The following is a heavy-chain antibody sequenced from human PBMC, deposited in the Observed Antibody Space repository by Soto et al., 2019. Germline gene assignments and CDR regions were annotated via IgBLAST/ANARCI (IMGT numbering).Heavy chain of an antibody. CDR1: GFTFSSYA. V-gene: IGHV3-23*01. CDR3: ASRGYSYGYDY. Sequence: GGSLRLSCAASGFTFSSYAMSWVRQAPGKGLEWVSAISGSGGSTYYADSVKGRFTISRDNSNNTLYLQMNSLRAEDTAVYYCASRGYSYGYDYWGQGTLVTVSS. D-gene: IGHD5-18*01. J-gene: IGHJ4*02. CDR2: ISGSGGST.